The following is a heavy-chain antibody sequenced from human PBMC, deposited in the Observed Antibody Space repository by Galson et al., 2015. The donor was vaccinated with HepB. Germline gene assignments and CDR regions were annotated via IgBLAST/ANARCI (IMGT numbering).Heavy chain of an antibody. CDR1: GFTFSSYG. Sequence: SLRLSCAASGFTFSSYGMHWVRQAPGKGLEWVAFIRYDGSNKYYADSVKGRFTISRDNSKNTLYLQMNSLRAEDTAVYYCAKGDYGDYALIFDYWGQGTLVTVSS. CDR2: IRYDGSNK. J-gene: IGHJ4*02. V-gene: IGHV3-30*02. D-gene: IGHD4-17*01. CDR3: AKGDYGDYALIFDY.